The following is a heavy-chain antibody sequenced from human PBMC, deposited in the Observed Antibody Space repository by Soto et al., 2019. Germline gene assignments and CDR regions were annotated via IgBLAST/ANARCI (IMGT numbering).Heavy chain of an antibody. CDR3: AHIPAGYSGDAFDV. D-gene: IGHD3-22*01. V-gene: IGHV2-5*02. J-gene: IGHJ3*01. CDR1: GFSLTTRGVG. Sequence: QITLKESGPTLVKPTQTLTLTCTFSGFSLTTRGVGVGWVRQPPGKALEGLSLIYWDDYKRISPSLESRLTITKDTSKNQVVLTMTNMDPVDTATYYCAHIPAGYSGDAFDVWGQGTLVTVSS. CDR2: IYWDDYK.